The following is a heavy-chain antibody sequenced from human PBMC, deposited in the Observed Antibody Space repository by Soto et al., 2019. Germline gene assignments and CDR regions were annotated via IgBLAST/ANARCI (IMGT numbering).Heavy chain of an antibody. CDR2: ISGSGGST. D-gene: IGHD1-7*01. Sequence: EVQLLESGGGLVQPGGSLRLSCAASGFTFGSYAMSWVRQAPGKGLEWVSAISGSGGSTYYADSVKGRFTISRDNSKNTLYLQMNSLRAEDTAVYYCAKDRSALELYNWFDPWGQGTLVTVSS. J-gene: IGHJ5*02. V-gene: IGHV3-23*01. CDR3: AKDRSALELYNWFDP. CDR1: GFTFGSYA.